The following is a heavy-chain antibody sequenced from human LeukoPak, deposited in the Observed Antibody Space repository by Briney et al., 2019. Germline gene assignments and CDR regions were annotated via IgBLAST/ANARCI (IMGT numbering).Heavy chain of an antibody. CDR1: GFTVSSNY. CDR2: IYSGGST. V-gene: IGHV3-53*01. Sequence: PGGSLRLSCAASGFTVSSNYMSWVRQAPGKGLEWVSVIYSGGSTYYADSVKGRFTISRDNSKNTLYLQMNSLRAEDTAVYYCARNGWNYVGAFDIWGQGTMVTVSS. J-gene: IGHJ3*02. CDR3: ARNGWNYVGAFDI. D-gene: IGHD1-7*01.